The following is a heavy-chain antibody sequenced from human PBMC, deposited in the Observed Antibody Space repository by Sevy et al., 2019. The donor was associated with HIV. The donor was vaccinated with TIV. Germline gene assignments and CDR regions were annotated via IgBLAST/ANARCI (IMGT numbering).Heavy chain of an antibody. CDR1: GGSISSYY. J-gene: IGHJ3*02. V-gene: IGHV4-59*12. CDR2: IYYSGST. D-gene: IGHD6-19*01. CDR3: ASHEAGRYAFDI. Sequence: SETLSLTCTVSGGSISSYYWSWIRQPPGKGLEWIGYIYYSGSTNYNPSLKSRVTISVDTSKNQFSLKLSSVTAADTAVFYCASHEAGRYAFDIWGQGTMVTFSS.